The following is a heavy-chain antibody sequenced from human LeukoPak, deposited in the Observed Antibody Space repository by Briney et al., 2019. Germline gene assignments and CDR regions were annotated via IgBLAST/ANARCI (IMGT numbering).Heavy chain of an antibody. D-gene: IGHD3-10*01. CDR3: ARDLSPVVRASPMGY. V-gene: IGHV3-30*03. Sequence: PGTSLRLSCAASGXTFTSYGVHWVRHSPGKGLEWVALITYGGYYIYYSDSVKGRFPISSDTSRNTLYLQMNSLRAEDTAVYYCARDLSPVVRASPMGYWGQGILVTVSS. J-gene: IGHJ4*02. CDR1: GXTFTSYG. CDR2: ITYGGYYI.